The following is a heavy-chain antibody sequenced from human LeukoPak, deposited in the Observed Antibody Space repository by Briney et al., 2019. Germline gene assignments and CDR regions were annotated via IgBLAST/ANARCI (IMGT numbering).Heavy chain of an antibody. Sequence: PSETLSLTCTVSGGSMSSYYWSWIRQPAGKGLEWLGRIHAGEGTNYNPSLKSRVTISVDTSKNQFSLKMTSVTAADTAVYFCAREGWLQWSNLFDSWGQGTLVTVSS. V-gene: IGHV4-4*07. D-gene: IGHD5-24*01. CDR1: GGSMSSYY. CDR3: AREGWLQWSNLFDS. CDR2: IHAGEGT. J-gene: IGHJ4*02.